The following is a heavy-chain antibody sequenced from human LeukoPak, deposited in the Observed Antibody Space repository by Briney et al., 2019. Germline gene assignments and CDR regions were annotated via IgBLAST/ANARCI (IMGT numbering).Heavy chain of an antibody. V-gene: IGHV3-23*01. J-gene: IGHJ6*03. Sequence: GGSLRLSCAASGFTFSSYAMSWVRQAPGKGLEWVSAISGSGGSTYYADSVKGRFTISRDNSKNTLYLQMNSLRAEDTAVYYCAKTEGVDIVVVPAAMYYYYMDVWGKGTTVTVSS. CDR1: GFTFSSYA. CDR2: ISGSGGST. D-gene: IGHD2-2*03. CDR3: AKTEGVDIVVVPAAMYYYYMDV.